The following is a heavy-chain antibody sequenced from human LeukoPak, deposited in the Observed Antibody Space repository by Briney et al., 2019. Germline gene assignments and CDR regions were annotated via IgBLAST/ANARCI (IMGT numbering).Heavy chain of an antibody. Sequence: GGSLRPSCAASGFTFDDYAMHWVRQAPGKGLEWVSLISGDGVSTLYADSVKGRFSISRDNSKNSLYLEMNSLRTEDAAMYYCAKESGKFDYWGQGTLVAVSS. CDR3: AKESGKFDY. CDR1: GFTFDDYA. V-gene: IGHV3-43*02. J-gene: IGHJ4*02. CDR2: ISGDGVST.